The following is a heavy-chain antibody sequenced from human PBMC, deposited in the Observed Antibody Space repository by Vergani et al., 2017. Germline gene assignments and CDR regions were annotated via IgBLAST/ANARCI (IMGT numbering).Heavy chain of an antibody. CDR2: IYVSGIT. CDR3: ARDNKQLRPRAFDL. D-gene: IGHD4-23*01. J-gene: IGHJ3*01. V-gene: IGHV4-61*02. CDR1: GPSINNDFYY. Sequence: QVQLQESGPGLVKPSQTLSLTCTVSGPSINNDFYYWHWIRQPAGKGLEWIGRIYVSGITDYNSSLQSRVSMSVDTSKNQFSLTLTSVTAADTAVYYCARDNKQLRPRAFDLWVQGTMVTVSS.